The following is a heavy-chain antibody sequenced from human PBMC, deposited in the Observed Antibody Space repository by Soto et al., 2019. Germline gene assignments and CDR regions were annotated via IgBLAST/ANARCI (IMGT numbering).Heavy chain of an antibody. Sequence: SLRLSCAASGFTFDDYAMHWVRQVPGKGLEWVSGINWNSGSIGYGDSVKGRFAISRDNAKNSLHLQMNSLSAEDTAFYYCVKDESINWYSGHFRHWGQGTMVTVSS. CDR2: INWNSGSI. J-gene: IGHJ1*01. V-gene: IGHV3-9*01. CDR1: GFTFDDYA. CDR3: VKDESINWYSGHFRH. D-gene: IGHD6-13*01.